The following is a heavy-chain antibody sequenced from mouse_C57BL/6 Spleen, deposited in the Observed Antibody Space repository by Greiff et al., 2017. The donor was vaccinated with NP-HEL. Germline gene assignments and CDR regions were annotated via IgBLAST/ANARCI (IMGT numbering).Heavy chain of an antibody. D-gene: IGHD3-2*02. CDR2: IYPGSGST. CDR3: ARDSSGPDYFDY. J-gene: IGHJ2*01. V-gene: IGHV1-55*01. Sequence: QVQLQESGPELVKPGASVKMSCKASGYSFTGYYMTWVKQRPGKGLESIGDIYPGSGSTIYNEKFKGKATLTVDKSSSTAYMQLSSLTSEDSAVYYCARDSSGPDYFDYWGQGTTLTVSS. CDR1: GYSFTGYY.